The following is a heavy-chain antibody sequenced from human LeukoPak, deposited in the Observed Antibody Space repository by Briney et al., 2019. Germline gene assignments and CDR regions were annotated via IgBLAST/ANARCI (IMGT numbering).Heavy chain of an antibody. Sequence: GASVKVSCKASGYIFTVYHMHWVRQTPGQGLEWMGWINPNRGDTNYAQKFQDRVILTRDTSINTAYMELIGLTSDDTALYYCTRDWSGVHCPGPSSLSLANWGQGALATVSS. V-gene: IGHV1-2*02. CDR3: TRDWSGVHCPGPSSLSLAN. CDR1: GYIFTVYH. J-gene: IGHJ4*02. CDR2: INPNRGDT. D-gene: IGHD2-8*02.